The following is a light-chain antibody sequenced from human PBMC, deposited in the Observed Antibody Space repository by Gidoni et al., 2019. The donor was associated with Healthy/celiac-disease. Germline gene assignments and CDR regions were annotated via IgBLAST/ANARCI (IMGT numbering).Light chain of an antibody. Sequence: DIQMTQSPSSLSASVGDRVTITCRASQSISSYLNWYQQKPGKAPKLLIYAASSLQSGVPSRFSGSGSGTDFTLTISSLQPEDFATYYCQQSYSTPRGFGQXTKVEIK. CDR2: AAS. J-gene: IGKJ1*01. CDR1: QSISSY. V-gene: IGKV1-39*01. CDR3: QQSYSTPRG.